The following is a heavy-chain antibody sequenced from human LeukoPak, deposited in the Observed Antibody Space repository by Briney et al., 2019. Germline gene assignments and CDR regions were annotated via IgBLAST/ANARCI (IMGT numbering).Heavy chain of an antibody. CDR1: GFTFSSYA. D-gene: IGHD6-13*01. Sequence: GGSLRLSCAASGFTFSSYAMHWVRQAPGKGLIWVSRINSDGSSTTYADSVKGRFTISRDNAKNTLYLQMNSLRAEDTAVYYCARDKAAGPFDYWGQGTLVTVSS. J-gene: IGHJ4*02. CDR2: INSDGSST. CDR3: ARDKAAGPFDY. V-gene: IGHV3-74*01.